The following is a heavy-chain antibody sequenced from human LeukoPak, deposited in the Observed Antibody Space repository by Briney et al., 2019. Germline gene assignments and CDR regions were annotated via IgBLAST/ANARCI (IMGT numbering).Heavy chain of an antibody. J-gene: IGHJ4*02. Sequence: SETLFLTCTVSGGSISSYYWSWIRQTPGKGLEWIGDIYYSGSTNYNPSLKSRVTISVDTSKNQFSLKLSSVTAADTAVYYCARLTHSSPSPPYYFDYWGQGTLVTVSS. CDR3: ARLTHSSPSPPYYFDY. CDR1: GGSISSYY. D-gene: IGHD6-6*01. CDR2: IYYSGST. V-gene: IGHV4-59*08.